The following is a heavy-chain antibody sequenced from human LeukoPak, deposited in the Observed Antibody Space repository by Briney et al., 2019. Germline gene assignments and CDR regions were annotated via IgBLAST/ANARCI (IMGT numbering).Heavy chain of an antibody. D-gene: IGHD6-13*01. CDR3: ARDQYRSSWYEYYFDY. V-gene: IGHV4-38-2*02. CDR2: IYHSGST. Sequence: SETLSLTCTVSGYSISSGYYWGWIRQPPGKGLEWIGSIYHSGSTYYNPSLKSRVTISVDTSKNQFSLKLSSVTAADTAVYYCARDQYRSSWYEYYFDYWGQGTLVTGSS. CDR1: GYSISSGYY. J-gene: IGHJ4*02.